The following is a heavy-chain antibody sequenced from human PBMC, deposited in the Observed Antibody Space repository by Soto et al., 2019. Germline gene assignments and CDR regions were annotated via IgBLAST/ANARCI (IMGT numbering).Heavy chain of an antibody. V-gene: IGHV1-69*02. CDR2: IIPILGIA. CDR1: GGTFSSYT. CDR3: ARGLVVVRAATTNWFDP. Sequence: QVQLVQSGAEVKKPGSSVKVSCKASGGTFSSYTISWVRQAPGQGLEWMGRIIPILGIANYAQKFQGRVTITADKSTSTAYMELSSLRSEDTAVYYCARGLVVVRAATTNWFDPWGQGTLVTVSS. D-gene: IGHD2-2*01. J-gene: IGHJ5*02.